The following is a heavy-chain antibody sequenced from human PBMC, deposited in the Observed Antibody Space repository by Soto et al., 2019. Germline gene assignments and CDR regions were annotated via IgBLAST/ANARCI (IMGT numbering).Heavy chain of an antibody. CDR2: IDSGGDT. V-gene: IGHV3-53*01. CDR3: ARGGSLYYYYGMDV. Sequence: GGSLRLSCAASGFTISNNYMTWVRQAPGKGLEWVSLIDSGGDTYYGDSVKGRFVVSRDTSKNTLYVQMNSLRAEDTAVYHCARGGSLYYYYGMDVWGQGTTVTVSS. CDR1: GFTISNNY. D-gene: IGHD3-16*01. J-gene: IGHJ6*02.